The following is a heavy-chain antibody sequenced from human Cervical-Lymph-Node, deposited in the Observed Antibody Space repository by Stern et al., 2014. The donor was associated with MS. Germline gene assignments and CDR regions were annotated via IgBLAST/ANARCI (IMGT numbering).Heavy chain of an antibody. D-gene: IGHD1-26*01. Sequence: QVQLVQSGGGVVQPGRSLRLSCAASGFTFSSYGMHWVRQAPGKGLEWVAVIWYDGSNKYYADSVKGRFTISRDNSKNTLYLQMNSLRAEDTAVYYCARRSSRSPFVESGSQLDYWGQGTLVTVSS. V-gene: IGHV3-33*01. CDR3: ARRSSRSPFVESGSQLDY. J-gene: IGHJ4*02. CDR1: GFTFSSYG. CDR2: IWYDGSNK.